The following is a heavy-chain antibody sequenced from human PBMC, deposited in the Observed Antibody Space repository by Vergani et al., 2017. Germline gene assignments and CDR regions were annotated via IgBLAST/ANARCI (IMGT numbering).Heavy chain of an antibody. J-gene: IGHJ4*02. CDR2: INHSGST. CDR1: GGSFSGYY. V-gene: IGHV4-34*01. Sequence: QVQLQQWGAGLLKPSETLSLTCAVYGGSFSGYYWSWIRQPPGKGLEWIGEINHSGSTNYNPSLKCRVTISVDTSKNQFSLKLSSVTAADTAVYYCASGYDSSGYPFDYWGQGTLVTVSS. CDR3: ASGYDSSGYPFDY. D-gene: IGHD3-22*01.